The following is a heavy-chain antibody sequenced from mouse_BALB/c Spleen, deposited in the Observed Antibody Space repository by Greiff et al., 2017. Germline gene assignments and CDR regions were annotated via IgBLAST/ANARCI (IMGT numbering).Heavy chain of an antibody. Sequence: EVKLVESGGGLVQPGGSLRLSCATSGFTFTDYYMSWVRQPPGKALEWLGFIRNKANGYTTEYSASVKGRFTISRDNSQSILYLQMNTLRAEDSATYYCARDGDYKYYFDYWGQGTTLTVSS. CDR3: ARDGDYKYYFDY. J-gene: IGHJ2*01. CDR1: GFTFTDYY. CDR2: IRNKANGYTT. V-gene: IGHV7-3*02. D-gene: IGHD2-12*01.